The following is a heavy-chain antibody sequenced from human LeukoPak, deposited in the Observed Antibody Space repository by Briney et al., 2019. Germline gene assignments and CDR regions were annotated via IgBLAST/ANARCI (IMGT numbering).Heavy chain of an antibody. CDR3: AKSAYCGGDCYSFDY. V-gene: IGHV3-30*18. J-gene: IGHJ4*02. CDR1: GFTFSSYG. D-gene: IGHD2-21*02. Sequence: PGGSLRLSCAASGFTFSSYGMHWVRQAPGKGLEWVAVISYDGSNKYYADSVKGRFTISRDNSKNTLYLQMNSLRAEDTAVYYCAKSAYCGGDCYSFDYWGQGTLVTVSS. CDR2: ISYDGSNK.